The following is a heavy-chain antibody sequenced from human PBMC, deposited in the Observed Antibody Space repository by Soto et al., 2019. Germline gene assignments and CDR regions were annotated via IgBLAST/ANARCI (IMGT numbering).Heavy chain of an antibody. J-gene: IGHJ4*02. CDR1: GGTFSSYA. Sequence: QVQLVQSGAEVKKPGSSVKVSCKASGGTFSSYAISWVRQAPGQGLEWMGGIIPIFGTANYAQKFQGRVTIPADDSTSTAYMELSSLRSEDTAVYYCASTGRIPGIAAAGGYFDYWGQGTLVTVSS. V-gene: IGHV1-69*01. CDR2: IIPIFGTA. CDR3: ASTGRIPGIAAAGGYFDY. D-gene: IGHD6-13*01.